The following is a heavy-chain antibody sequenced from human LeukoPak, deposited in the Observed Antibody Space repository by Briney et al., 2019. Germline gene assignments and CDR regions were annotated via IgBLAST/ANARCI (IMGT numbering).Heavy chain of an antibody. Sequence: SVKVSCKASGGTFSSYAISWVRQAPGQGLEWMGGIIHIFGTANYAQKFQGRVTITTDDSTSTAYMELSSLRSEDTAVYYCARGGRIGDYGDDDYYFDYWGQGTLVTVSS. CDR3: ARGGRIGDYGDDDYYFDY. J-gene: IGHJ4*02. CDR2: IIHIFGTA. V-gene: IGHV1-69*05. D-gene: IGHD4-17*01. CDR1: GGTFSSYA.